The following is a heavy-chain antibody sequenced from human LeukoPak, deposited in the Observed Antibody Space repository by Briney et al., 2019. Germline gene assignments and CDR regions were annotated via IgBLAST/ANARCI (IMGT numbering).Heavy chain of an antibody. Sequence: GGSLRLSCAASGFTFSSYSMNWVRQAPGKGLEWVSSISSSSSYIYYADSVKGRFTISRDNAKNSLHLQMNSLRAEDTAVYYCAREGIVTTNRGAQRVHYGMDVWGKGTTVTVSS. CDR2: ISSSSSYI. J-gene: IGHJ6*04. D-gene: IGHD5-12*01. CDR1: GFTFSSYS. V-gene: IGHV3-21*01. CDR3: AREGIVTTNRGAQRVHYGMDV.